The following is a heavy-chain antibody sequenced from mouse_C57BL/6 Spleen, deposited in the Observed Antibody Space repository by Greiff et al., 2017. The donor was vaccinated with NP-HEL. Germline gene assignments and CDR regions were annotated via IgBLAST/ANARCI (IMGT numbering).Heavy chain of an antibody. V-gene: IGHV5-9-1*02. CDR1: GFTFSSYA. J-gene: IGHJ2*01. Sequence: EVKLMESGEGLVKPGGSLKLSCAASGFTFSSYAMSWVRQTPEKRLEWVAYISSGGDYIYYADTVKGRFTISRDNARNTLYLQMSSLKSEDTAMYYCTRDGYYGSSYGYYFDYWGQGTTLTVSS. CDR2: ISSGGDYI. D-gene: IGHD1-1*01. CDR3: TRDGYYGSSYGYYFDY.